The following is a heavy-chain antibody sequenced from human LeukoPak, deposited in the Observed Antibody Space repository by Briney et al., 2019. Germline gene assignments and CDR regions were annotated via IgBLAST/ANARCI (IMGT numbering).Heavy chain of an antibody. CDR1: GGSISSGDYY. CDR2: IYYSGST. Sequence: NPSQTLSLTCTVSGGSISSGDYYWSWIRQPPGKGLEWIGYIYYSGSTYYNPSLKSRVTISVDTSKNQFSLKLSSVTAADTAVYYCARCSTVTTWWFDPWGQGTLVTVSS. J-gene: IGHJ5*02. V-gene: IGHV4-30-4*01. CDR3: ARCSTVTTWWFDP. D-gene: IGHD4-11*01.